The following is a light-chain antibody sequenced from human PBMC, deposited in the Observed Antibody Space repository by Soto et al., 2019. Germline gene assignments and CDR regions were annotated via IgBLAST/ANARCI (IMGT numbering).Light chain of an antibody. CDR3: MQPLQSWT. CDR2: LGS. V-gene: IGKV2-28*01. Sequence: IVLTRSPLSLPPTPGEPASMSCRTRQSLLNSNGYNYLDWYLQKPGQSPQLLIYLGSNRASGVPDRFSGSGSGTDFTLKISRVEAEDVGVYYCMQPLQSWTFGQGTKVDI. J-gene: IGKJ1*01. CDR1: QSLLNSNGYNY.